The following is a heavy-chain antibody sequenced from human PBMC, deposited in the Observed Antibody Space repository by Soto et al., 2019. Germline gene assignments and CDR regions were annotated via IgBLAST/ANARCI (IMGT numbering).Heavy chain of an antibody. J-gene: IGHJ4*02. D-gene: IGHD2-8*01. Sequence: GSLRLSCAASGFTFSSYAMSWVRQAPGKGLEWVSAISGSGGSTYYADSVKGRFTISRDKSKNMVYLQMNGLRAEDTAIYYCARQYTTTGAVYRDFFDNWGLGTLVTVSS. CDR2: ISGSGGST. CDR3: ARQYTTTGAVYRDFFDN. V-gene: IGHV3-23*01. CDR1: GFTFSSYA.